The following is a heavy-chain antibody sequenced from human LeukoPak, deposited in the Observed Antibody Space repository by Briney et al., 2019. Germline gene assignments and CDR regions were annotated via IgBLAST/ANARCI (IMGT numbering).Heavy chain of an antibody. CDR2: VSGSGGST. J-gene: IGHJ4*02. CDR3: AKAGRYSSGWYDY. V-gene: IGHV3-23*01. D-gene: IGHD6-19*01. Sequence: GGSLRLSGAASGFTFSTYAMTWVRQAPGKRLEWVSGVSGSGGSTYYADSVEGRFTISTDNSKNTLDLQMNSLRAEDTAVYYCAKAGRYSSGWYDYWGQGTLVTVSS. CDR1: GFTFSTYA.